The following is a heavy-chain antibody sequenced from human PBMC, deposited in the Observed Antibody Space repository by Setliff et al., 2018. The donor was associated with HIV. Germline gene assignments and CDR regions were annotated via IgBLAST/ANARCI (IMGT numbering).Heavy chain of an antibody. CDR2: ISPDNGNT. V-gene: IGHV1-18*01. J-gene: IGHJ5*02. CDR1: GYIFSTYG. D-gene: IGHD3-9*01. CDR3: ARDLRGFNNWFDP. Sequence: EASVQVSCKASGYIFSTYGISWVRQTPGQGLEWMGWISPDNGNTKYAQKFQGRVTMSTDTSTSTAYMEVRSLRSDDTAVYYCARDLRGFNNWFDPWGQGTLVTGSS.